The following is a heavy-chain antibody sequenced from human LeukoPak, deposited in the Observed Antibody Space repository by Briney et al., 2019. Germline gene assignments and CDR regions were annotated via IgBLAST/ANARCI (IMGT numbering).Heavy chain of an antibody. CDR1: GFTFGPHW. CDR2: IKEDGSEK. J-gene: IGHJ4*02. V-gene: IGHV3-7*01. Sequence: GGSLRLSCAASGFTFGPHWMTWVRQAPGKGLEWVANIKEDGSEKYYVDSVKGRFTISRDNAKNSLFLQMNGLRAEDTAVYFCARDNRDYSTPYYFDYWGQGTLVTVSS. CDR3: ARDNRDYSTPYYFDY. D-gene: IGHD6-13*01.